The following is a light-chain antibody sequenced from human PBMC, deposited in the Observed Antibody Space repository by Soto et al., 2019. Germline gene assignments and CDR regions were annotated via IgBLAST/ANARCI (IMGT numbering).Light chain of an antibody. CDR2: DAS. J-gene: IGKJ4*01. V-gene: IGKV1-33*01. CDR3: QKCQNIPLT. CDR1: EDIRNY. Sequence: DIQMTQSPSSLSASVGDRVTITCQASEDIRNYLSWYQQKPGQAPKVLIFDASNLETGASSRFSGSGSGTYFTFTITSLQPEDIATYYCQKCQNIPLTFGGGTKVDIK.